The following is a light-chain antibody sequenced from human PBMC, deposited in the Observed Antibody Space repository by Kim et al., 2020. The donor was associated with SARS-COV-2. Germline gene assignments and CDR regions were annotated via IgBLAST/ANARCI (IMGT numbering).Light chain of an antibody. J-gene: IGKJ4*02. CDR2: AAS. CDR1: QSVNSNY. V-gene: IGKV3-20*01. Sequence: EIVLTQSPGTLSLSPGERATLSCRASQSVNSNYLSWYQQKPGRAPRLLFNAASSRATGIPDGFSGSGSGTDFTLTISRLGAENLAVFYCQQYGSSPITFGEGTKVEIK. CDR3: QQYGSSPIT.